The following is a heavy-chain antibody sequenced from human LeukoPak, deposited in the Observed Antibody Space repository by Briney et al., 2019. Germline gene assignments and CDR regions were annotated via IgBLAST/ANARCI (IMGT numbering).Heavy chain of an antibody. J-gene: IGHJ4*02. CDR3: ARMGGYSGYATH. Sequence: PSETLSLTCIVSGGSISPYYWSCIRQPPGKGLEWIGYIYSSGSANYNPSPKSRVTISVDTSKNQFSLKLSSVTAADTAVYYCARMGGYSGYATHWGQGTLVTVSS. D-gene: IGHD5-12*01. CDR1: GGSISPYY. CDR2: IYSSGSA. V-gene: IGHV4-59*08.